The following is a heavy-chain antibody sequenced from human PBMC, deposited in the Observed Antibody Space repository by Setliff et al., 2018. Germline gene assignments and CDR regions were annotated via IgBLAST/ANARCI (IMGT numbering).Heavy chain of an antibody. D-gene: IGHD6-6*01. CDR3: ARWRSSSPDDF. V-gene: IGHV3-23*03. CDR1: GFTFNNYA. Sequence: GGSLRLSCAASGFTFNNYAMSWVRQAPGKRLEWVSVVYRGGSTTFYADSVKGRFTISRDDSKNTLYLQMNSLTVDDTAVYYCARWRSSSPDDFWGQGTLVTVSS. J-gene: IGHJ4*02. CDR2: VYRGGSTT.